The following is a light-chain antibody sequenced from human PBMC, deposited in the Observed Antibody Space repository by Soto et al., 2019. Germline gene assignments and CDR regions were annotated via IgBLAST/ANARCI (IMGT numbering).Light chain of an antibody. J-gene: IGLJ2*01. Sequence: QSALTQPASVSGSPGQSITISCTGTSSDVGGYNYVSWYQQHPGKAPKLMIYDVSNRRSGVSNRFSGSKSGNTASLTISGLQAEDEADYYCSSYTSSSLRVVFGGGTKLTVL. CDR3: SSYTSSSLRVV. V-gene: IGLV2-14*01. CDR1: SSDVGGYNY. CDR2: DVS.